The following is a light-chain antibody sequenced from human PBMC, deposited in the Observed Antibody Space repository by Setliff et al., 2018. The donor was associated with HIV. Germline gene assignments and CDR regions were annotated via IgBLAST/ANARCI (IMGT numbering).Light chain of an antibody. V-gene: IGLV2-14*03. Sequence: QSVLTQPASVSGSPGQSITISCTGTSSDVGGYNYVSWYQQYPGKAPKLMIYDVSNRPSGVSNRFSGSKSGNTASLTISGLQAEDEADYYFTSYASGTFVFGTGTKVTVL. J-gene: IGLJ1*01. CDR1: SSDVGGYNY. CDR2: DVS. CDR3: TSYASGTFV.